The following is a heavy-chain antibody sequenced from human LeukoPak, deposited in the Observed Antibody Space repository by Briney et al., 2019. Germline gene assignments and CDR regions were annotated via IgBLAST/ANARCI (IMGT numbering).Heavy chain of an antibody. J-gene: IGHJ4*02. D-gene: IGHD3-10*01. Sequence: SETLSLTCTVSGGSITSYYWSWTRQPPGKGLEWIGSIYYSGSTNYNPSLKSRVTISVDTSKNQFSLKLSSVTAADTAVYYCARGGRYYGSGSYYNPVSYYFDYWGQGTLVTVSS. CDR1: GGSITSYY. CDR3: ARGGRYYGSGSYYNPVSYYFDY. V-gene: IGHV4-59*12. CDR2: IYYSGST.